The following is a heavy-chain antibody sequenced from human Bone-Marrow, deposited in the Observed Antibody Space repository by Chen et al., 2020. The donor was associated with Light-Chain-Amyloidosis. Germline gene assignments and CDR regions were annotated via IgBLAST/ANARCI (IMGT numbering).Heavy chain of an antibody. CDR3: TRDAITSGGVFVPDS. CDR2: IYTTGST. J-gene: IGHJ4*02. V-gene: IGHV4-61*02. CDR1: DGSITSGVYY. D-gene: IGHD3-16*02. Sequence: QVQLQESGPRLVKPSQTLTLTCTVSDGSITSGVYYWNWILQPAGKGLEWIGHIYTTGSTKYNPSLRSRLTISIDTSKSQFSRRLSSVTSAYTAIYYCTRDAITSGGVFVPDSWGQGTLVTVSS.